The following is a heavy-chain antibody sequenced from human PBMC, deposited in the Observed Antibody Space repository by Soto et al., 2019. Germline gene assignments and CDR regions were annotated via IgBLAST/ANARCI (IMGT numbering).Heavy chain of an antibody. J-gene: IGHJ4*02. Sequence: SETLSLTCTFSVVSISSYYWSCIRQPPGKGLEWIGYIYYSGSTNYNPSLKSRVTISVDTSKNQFSLKLSSVTAADTAVYYCARSGSYYTGFDYWGQGTLVTVSS. CDR1: VVSISSYY. CDR3: ARSGSYYTGFDY. CDR2: IYYSGST. V-gene: IGHV4-59*01. D-gene: IGHD1-26*01.